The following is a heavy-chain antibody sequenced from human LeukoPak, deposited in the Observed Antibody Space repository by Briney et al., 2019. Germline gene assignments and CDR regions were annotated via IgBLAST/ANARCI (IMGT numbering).Heavy chain of an antibody. V-gene: IGHV1-46*01. CDR2: IHPSGGST. D-gene: IGHD4-17*01. Sequence: ASVNVSCKASGYTFTSYFMHWVRQAPGQGLDWMGIIHPSGGSTSYAQKFQGRVTMTRDTSTSTVYMELSSLRSEDTAVYYCARDSADYGDYDYWGQGTLVTVSS. CDR1: GYTFTSYF. CDR3: ARDSADYGDYDY. J-gene: IGHJ4*02.